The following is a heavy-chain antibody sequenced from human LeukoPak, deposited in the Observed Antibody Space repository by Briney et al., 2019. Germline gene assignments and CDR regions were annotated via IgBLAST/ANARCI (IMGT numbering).Heavy chain of an antibody. CDR2: IKQDGSEK. Sequence: GGSLRLSCAASGFPFGPHWMSWVRQAPGKGLEWVANIKQDGSEKFYVDSVKGRFTISRDNAKNSLYLQMNSLRAEDTAVYYCARDCVIVGAPCYDYWGQGTLVTVSS. CDR3: ARDCVIVGAPCYDY. D-gene: IGHD1-26*01. J-gene: IGHJ4*02. V-gene: IGHV3-7*04. CDR1: GFPFGPHW.